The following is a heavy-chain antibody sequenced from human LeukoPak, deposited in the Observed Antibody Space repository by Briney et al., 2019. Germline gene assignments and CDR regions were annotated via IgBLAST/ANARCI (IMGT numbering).Heavy chain of an antibody. V-gene: IGHV3-7*01. CDR3: ATYSSLNRREFQF. CDR1: GESLSGHY. D-gene: IGHD3-22*01. J-gene: IGHJ1*01. Sequence: PSETLSLTCAVYGESLSGHYWSWIRQPPGKGLQWVANIKTEGSEKYYVDSVKGRFTISRDNAKNSLYLQMNSLRAEDTAVYYCATYSSLNRREFQFWGQGTLLTVSS. CDR2: IKTEGSEK.